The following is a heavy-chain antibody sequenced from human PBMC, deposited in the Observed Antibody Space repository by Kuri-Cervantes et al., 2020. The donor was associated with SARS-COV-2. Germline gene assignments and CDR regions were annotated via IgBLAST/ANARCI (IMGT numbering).Heavy chain of an antibody. D-gene: IGHD2-15*01. J-gene: IGHJ4*02. CDR1: GGSISSSGHY. Sequence: SETLSLTCSVSGGSISSSGHYWGWVRQPPGKGLEWIGSIYFSGSTYYAPSLKSRVTISVDTSKNQFSLKLTSVTATDTAVYYCGRQGSDWHIDYWGQGTLVTVSS. CDR2: IYFSGST. V-gene: IGHV4-39*01. CDR3: GRQGSDWHIDY.